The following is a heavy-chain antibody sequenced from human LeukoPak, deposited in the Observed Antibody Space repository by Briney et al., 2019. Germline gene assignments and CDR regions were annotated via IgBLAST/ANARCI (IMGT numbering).Heavy chain of an antibody. V-gene: IGHV4-34*01. CDR1: GGSFSGYY. J-gene: IGHJ6*03. CDR2: INHSGST. D-gene: IGHD6-13*01. CDR3: AGRPSSSWSYYYYYYYMDV. Sequence: SETLSLTCAVYGGSFSGYYWSWIRQPPGKGLEWIGEINHSGSTNYNPSLESRVTISVDTSKNQFSLKLSSVTAAGTAVYYCAGRPSSSWSYYYYYYYMDVWGKGTTVTVSS.